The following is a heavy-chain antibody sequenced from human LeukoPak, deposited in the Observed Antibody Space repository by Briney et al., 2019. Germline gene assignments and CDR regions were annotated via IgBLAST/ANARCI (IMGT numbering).Heavy chain of an antibody. J-gene: IGHJ6*02. CDR1: GFTFTNYG. CDR2: INHSGST. CDR3: AGDYYYYGMDV. V-gene: IGHV4-34*01. Sequence: GSLRLSCSASGFTFTNYGMSWVRQAPGKGLEWIGEINHSGSTNYNPSLKSRVTISVDTSKNQFSLKLSSVTAADTAVYYCAGDYYYYGMDVWGQGTTVTVSS.